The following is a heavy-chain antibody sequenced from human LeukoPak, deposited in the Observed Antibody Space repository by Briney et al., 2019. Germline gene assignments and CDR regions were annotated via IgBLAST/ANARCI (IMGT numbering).Heavy chain of an antibody. CDR2: ISSSSSYI. J-gene: IGHJ1*01. Sequence: GGSLRLSCAASGFTFSSYSMNWVRQAPGKGLEWVSSISSSSSYIYYADSVKGRFTISRDNAKNSLYLQMNSLRAEDTAVYYCAKDYYDSSGYYYGYFQHWGQGTLSPSPQ. CDR3: AKDYYDSSGYYYGYFQH. D-gene: IGHD3-22*01. CDR1: GFTFSSYS. V-gene: IGHV3-21*01.